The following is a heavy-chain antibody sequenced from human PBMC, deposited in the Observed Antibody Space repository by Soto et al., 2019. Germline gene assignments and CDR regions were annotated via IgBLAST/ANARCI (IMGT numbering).Heavy chain of an antibody. CDR3: AKSRYSDSSGDVYDY. Sequence: EVQLLESGGGLVQPGGSLSLSCAASAFTFNNYAMSWVRQAPGKGLEWVSGIGGSGRTTYYADSVKGRLTISRDNSNKTLFLQMNSLRAEDTAVYYCAKSRYSDSSGDVYDYWGQGTLVTVSS. D-gene: IGHD3-22*01. V-gene: IGHV3-23*01. CDR1: AFTFNNYA. CDR2: IGGSGRTT. J-gene: IGHJ4*02.